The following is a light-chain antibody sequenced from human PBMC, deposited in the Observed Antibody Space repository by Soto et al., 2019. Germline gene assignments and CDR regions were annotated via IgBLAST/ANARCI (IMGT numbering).Light chain of an antibody. Sequence: DIQLTQSPSFLSASVGDRVTITCRASQDISNYLAWYLQKPGKAPKLLIYGASTLHSGVPSRFSGSGSGTDFTLTVSSLQPEDFAVYYCQQYGSSPPITFGQGTRLEIK. V-gene: IGKV1-9*01. CDR1: QDISNY. CDR2: GAS. J-gene: IGKJ5*01. CDR3: QQYGSSPPIT.